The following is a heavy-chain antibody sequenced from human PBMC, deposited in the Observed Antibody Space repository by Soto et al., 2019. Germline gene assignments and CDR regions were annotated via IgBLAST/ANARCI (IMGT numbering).Heavy chain of an antibody. CDR1: GFTFSSYS. J-gene: IGHJ6*02. V-gene: IGHV3-48*02. D-gene: IGHD1-7*01. Sequence: PGGSLRLSCAASGFTFSSYSMNWVRQAPGKGLEWVSYISSSSSTIYYADSVKGRFTISRDNAKNSLYLQMNSLRDEDTAVYYCARDRWNYDGAGYYYGMDVWGQGTTVTVSS. CDR2: ISSSSSTI. CDR3: ARDRWNYDGAGYYYGMDV.